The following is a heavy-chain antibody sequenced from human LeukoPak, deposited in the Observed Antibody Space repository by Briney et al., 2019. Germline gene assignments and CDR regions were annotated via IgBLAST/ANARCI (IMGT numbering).Heavy chain of an antibody. CDR3: ARLVGSYHDY. CDR1: GFTFNFYA. V-gene: IGHV3-23*01. J-gene: IGHJ4*02. CDR2: TSGTGEST. Sequence: GGSLRLSCAASGFTFNFYAMTWVRQAPGKGPEWVSATSGTGESTYYADSVKGRFTISRDNSKNTLYLQMNSLKTEDTAVYYCARLVGSYHDYWGQGTLVTVSS. D-gene: IGHD1-26*01.